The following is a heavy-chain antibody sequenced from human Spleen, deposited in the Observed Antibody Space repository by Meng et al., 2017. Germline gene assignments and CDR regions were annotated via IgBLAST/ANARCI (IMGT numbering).Heavy chain of an antibody. J-gene: IGHJ4*02. Sequence: EVQLLESGGGLVLPGGSLRLSCAASGFTFSSYGMSWVRQAPGKGLEWVSTIARDDGLPYYADSVKGRFTISRDNSGNTLFLQMSSLRAEDTALYFCAKDREAVAGSLEYWGRGTLVTVSS. V-gene: IGHV3-23*01. CDR3: AKDREAVAGSLEY. CDR1: GFTFSSYG. CDR2: IARDDGLP. D-gene: IGHD6-19*01.